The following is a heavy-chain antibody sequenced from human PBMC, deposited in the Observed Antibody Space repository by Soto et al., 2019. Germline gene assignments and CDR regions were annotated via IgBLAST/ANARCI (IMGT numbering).Heavy chain of an antibody. J-gene: IGHJ6*02. CDR1: GFTFSNYA. CDR3: AKAPYSYYYGMDV. V-gene: IGHV3-23*01. CDR2: ISGSGGST. Sequence: GQLLESGGDLVQPGGSLRLSCAASGFTFSNYAMSWVRQAPGKGPEWVSSISGSGGSTYYADSVKGRFTISRDNSKNTVYVQMNRLTAEDTAVYYCAKAPYSYYYGMDVWGQGTTVTVSS. D-gene: IGHD1-26*01.